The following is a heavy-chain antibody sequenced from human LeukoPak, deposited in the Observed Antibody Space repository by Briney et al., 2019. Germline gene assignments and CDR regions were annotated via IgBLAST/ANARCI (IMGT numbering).Heavy chain of an antibody. V-gene: IGHV3-30-3*01. Sequence: GRSLRLSCAASGFTFSSYEMHWVRQAPGKGLEWVAVMSYDVSKRDYATSVKGRLTISRDNSKNTLYLQMNSLRVEDTAVFHCARGPRHPTYYYDYGMDVWGQGTTVTVSS. CDR3: ARGPRHPTYYYDYGMDV. CDR1: GFTFSSYE. CDR2: MSYDVSKR. J-gene: IGHJ6*02.